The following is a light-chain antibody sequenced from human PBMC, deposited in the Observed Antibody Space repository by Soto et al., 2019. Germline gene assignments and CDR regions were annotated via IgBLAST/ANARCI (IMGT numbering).Light chain of an antibody. CDR1: KNDIGVYDF. Sequence: QSVLTQPPSASGSPGQSVTISCTGTKNDIGVYDFVSWYQHHPGKAPRLIIYEVVQRPSGVPDRFSGSKSGNTASLTVSGLQSEDEAEYFCSAYGGSDTLFVFGNGTKVTVL. V-gene: IGLV2-8*01. CDR3: SAYGGSDTLFV. CDR2: EVV. J-gene: IGLJ1*01.